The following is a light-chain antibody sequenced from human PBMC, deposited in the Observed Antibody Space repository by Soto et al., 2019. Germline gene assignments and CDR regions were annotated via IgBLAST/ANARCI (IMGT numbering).Light chain of an antibody. CDR2: EVS. Sequence: QSVLTQPASVSGSPGQSITISCSGSSSDIGDYNYVSWYQQHPGKAPKLMIYEVSDRPSGVSYRFSGSKSGNTASLTISGFQAEDEADYYCSSYTGSSTLVFGTGTKVTVL. V-gene: IGLV2-14*01. J-gene: IGLJ1*01. CDR1: SSDIGDYNY. CDR3: SSYTGSSTLV.